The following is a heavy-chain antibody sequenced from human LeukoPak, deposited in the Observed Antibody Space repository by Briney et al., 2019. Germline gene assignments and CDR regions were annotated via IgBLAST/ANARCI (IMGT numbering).Heavy chain of an antibody. Sequence: SETLSLTCTVSGGSISSYYWSWIRQPPGKGLEWIGYIYYSGSTNYNPFLKSRVTISVDTSKNQFSLKLSSVTAADTAVYYCARQIHDYVWGSSSVNYFDYWGQGTLVTVSS. J-gene: IGHJ4*02. CDR3: ARQIHDYVWGSSSVNYFDY. CDR2: IYYSGST. V-gene: IGHV4-59*08. D-gene: IGHD3-16*01. CDR1: GGSISSYY.